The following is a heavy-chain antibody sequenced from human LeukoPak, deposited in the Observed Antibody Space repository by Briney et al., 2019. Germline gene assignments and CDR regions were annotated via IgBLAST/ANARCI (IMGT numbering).Heavy chain of an antibody. CDR2: ISRYNDKT. Sequence: ASVKVSCKASGYTFTSYDFSWVRQAPGQGLEWVGWISRYNDKTNYAQKLQGRVTMTTDTSTSTTYMELRSLRSDDTAVYYCARGGSSTGFDYWGQGTLVTVSS. D-gene: IGHD1-26*01. J-gene: IGHJ4*02. CDR1: GYTFTSYD. CDR3: ARGGSSTGFDY. V-gene: IGHV1-18*01.